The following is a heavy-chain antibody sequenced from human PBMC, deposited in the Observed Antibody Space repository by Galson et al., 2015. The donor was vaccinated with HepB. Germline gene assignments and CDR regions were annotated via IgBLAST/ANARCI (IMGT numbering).Heavy chain of an antibody. CDR1: GFTFSSYA. Sequence: SLRLSCAASGFTFSSYAMSWVRQAPGKGLEWVSAISGSGSYTNYADSVKGRFTISRDNAKNSLYLQMNSLRSEDTAVYYCAADPLIRAYFYYYAMDVWGQGTTVTVSS. CDR2: ISGSGSYT. J-gene: IGHJ6*02. V-gene: IGHV3-23*01. D-gene: IGHD3-16*01. CDR3: AADPLIRAYFYYYAMDV.